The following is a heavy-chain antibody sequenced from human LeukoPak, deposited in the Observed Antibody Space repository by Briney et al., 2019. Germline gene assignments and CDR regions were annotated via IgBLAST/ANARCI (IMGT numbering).Heavy chain of an antibody. D-gene: IGHD3-22*01. CDR3: ARDAVEASYYYDSSGYYLQGYYMDV. J-gene: IGHJ6*03. Sequence: GGSLRLSCAASGFTFSSYEMNWVRQAPGKGLEWVSYISSSGSTIYYADSVKGRFTISRDNAKNSLYLQMNSLRAEDTAVYYCARDAVEASYYYDSSGYYLQGYYMDVWGKGTTVTVSS. CDR1: GFTFSSYE. CDR2: ISSSGSTI. V-gene: IGHV3-48*03.